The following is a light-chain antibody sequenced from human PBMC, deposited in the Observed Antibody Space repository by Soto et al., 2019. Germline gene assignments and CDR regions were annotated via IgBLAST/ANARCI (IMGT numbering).Light chain of an antibody. J-gene: IGKJ1*01. Sequence: IVMKQSPATLSMSTGERATLSCRASQSLNRDLAWYQQKPGQSPRLLMYGTSTRATGFPARFSGSGSGTEYTLTISSLQSEDFAVYYCQQYNKRPQTFGQGTKVDI. CDR1: QSLNRD. CDR3: QQYNKRPQT. CDR2: GTS. V-gene: IGKV3-15*01.